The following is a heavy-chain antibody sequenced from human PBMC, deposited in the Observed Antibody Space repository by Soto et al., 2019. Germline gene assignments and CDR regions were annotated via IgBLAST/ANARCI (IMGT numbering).Heavy chain of an antibody. CDR3: ARGVDYYDSSGYYHYYFDY. D-gene: IGHD3-22*01. CDR1: GGSISSYY. J-gene: IGHJ4*02. V-gene: IGHV4-59*01. CDR2: IYYSGST. Sequence: LSLTCTVSGGSISSYYWSWIRQPPGKGLEWIGNIYYSGSTNYNPSLKSRVTISVDTSKNQFSLKLSSVTAADTAVYYCARGVDYYDSSGYYHYYFDYWGQVTLVTVSS.